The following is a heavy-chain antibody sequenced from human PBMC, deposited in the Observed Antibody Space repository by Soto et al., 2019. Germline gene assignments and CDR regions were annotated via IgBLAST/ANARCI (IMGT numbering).Heavy chain of an antibody. CDR3: ARLGGLDTAIFSFDLFHDYYYGMDV. CDR2: IYPGDSDT. J-gene: IGHJ6*02. V-gene: IGHV5-51*01. CDR1: GYSFTSYW. Sequence: PGESLKISCKGSGYSFTSYWIGWVRQMPGKGLEWMGIIYPGDSDTRYSPSFQGQVTISADKSISTAYLQWSSLKASDTAMYYCARLGGLDTAIFSFDLFHDYYYGMDVWGQGTTVTVSS. D-gene: IGHD5-18*01.